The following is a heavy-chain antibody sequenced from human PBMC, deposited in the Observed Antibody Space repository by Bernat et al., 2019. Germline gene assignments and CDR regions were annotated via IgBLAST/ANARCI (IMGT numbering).Heavy chain of an antibody. CDR2: IRNLAYGGTP. CDR1: GFTFDDYG. Sequence: EVHLVESGGGLVQPGRSLRLSCSGSGFTFDDYGMNWVRQAPGKGLEWVGFIRNLAYGGTPEYAASVKGRFNISRDDSKSFVYLQMNSLKTEDTAVYYCTRVFGYYYHYLDVWGKGTTVTVSS. CDR3: TRVFGYYYHYLDV. J-gene: IGHJ6*03. V-gene: IGHV3-49*04. D-gene: IGHD3-10*01.